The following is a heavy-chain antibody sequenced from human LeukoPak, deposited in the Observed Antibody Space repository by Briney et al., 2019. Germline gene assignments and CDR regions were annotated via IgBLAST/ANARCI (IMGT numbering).Heavy chain of an antibody. V-gene: IGHV3-20*04. Sequence: GGSLRLSCAASGFTFDDYGMSWVRQAPGKGLEWVSGINWNGDSTSYADSVKGRFTISRDNAKNSLYLQMNSLRAEETALYYCARRESTYQNYYYFYYMDVWGKGTTVTVSS. CDR3: ARRESTYQNYYYFYYMDV. CDR1: GFTFDDYG. J-gene: IGHJ6*03. CDR2: INWNGDST.